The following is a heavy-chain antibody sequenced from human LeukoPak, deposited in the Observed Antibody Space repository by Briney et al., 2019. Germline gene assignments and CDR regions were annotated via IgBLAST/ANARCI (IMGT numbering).Heavy chain of an antibody. D-gene: IGHD2-2*01. CDR1: GGTFSSYA. CDR3: ARDLLPAALYFDY. CDR2: IIPIFGTA. V-gene: IGHV1-69*01. Sequence: SAKVSCKASGGTFSSYAISWVRQAPGQGLEWMGGIIPIFGTANYAQKFQGRVTITADESTSTAYMELSSLRSEDTAVYYCARDLLPAALYFDYWGQGTLVTVSS. J-gene: IGHJ4*02.